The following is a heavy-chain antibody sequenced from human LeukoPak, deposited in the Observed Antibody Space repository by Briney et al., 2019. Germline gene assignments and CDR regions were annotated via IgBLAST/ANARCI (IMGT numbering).Heavy chain of an antibody. CDR1: GFTFSSHA. CDR3: VKDRTDAWTFDF. Sequence: GGSLRLSCAASGFTFSSHAMHWVRQAPGKGLEYVTSIQYDGSETFYGDSVKGRFTTSRDNSKTALYLQMDSLRPEDTAIYYCVKDRTDAWTFDFWGQGTLVTVSS. D-gene: IGHD1-1*01. V-gene: IGHV3-30*02. CDR2: IQYDGSET. J-gene: IGHJ4*02.